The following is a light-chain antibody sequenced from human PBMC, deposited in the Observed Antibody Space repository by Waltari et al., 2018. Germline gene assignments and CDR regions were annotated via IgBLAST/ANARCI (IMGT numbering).Light chain of an antibody. CDR3: AAWDDSLSACV. J-gene: IGLJ3*02. Sequence: QSVLTQPPSASGTPGQRVTISCSGSSSNLGSNYVYWYQQLPGTAPKLLIYRNNQRPSGVPDRFSGSKSGTSASLAISGLRSEDEADYYCAAWDDSLSACVFGGGTKLTVL. CDR2: RNN. V-gene: IGLV1-47*01. CDR1: SSNLGSNY.